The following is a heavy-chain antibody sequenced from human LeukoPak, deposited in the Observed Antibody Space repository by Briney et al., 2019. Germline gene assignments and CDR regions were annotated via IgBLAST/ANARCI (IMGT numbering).Heavy chain of an antibody. CDR2: IYTRGST. D-gene: IGHD1-26*01. V-gene: IGHV4-61*09. CDR3: ARSGVGETEKFDF. Sequence: SETLSLTCSVSGGSVDSGTHYWSWVHQPAGQGLEWIGQIYTRGSTIYNPSLKSRVTISADTSSNQISLRLTSVTAADTAVYYCARSGVGETEKFDFWGQGTLVTVSS. J-gene: IGHJ4*02. CDR1: GGSVDSGTHY.